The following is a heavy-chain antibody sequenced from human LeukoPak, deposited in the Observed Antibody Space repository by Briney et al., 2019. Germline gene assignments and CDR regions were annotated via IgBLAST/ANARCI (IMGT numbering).Heavy chain of an antibody. Sequence: GGSLRLSCAASGFTFSSYEMDWVRQAPGKGLEWVSYISGGGTTIFYADSVKGRFTISRDNSKNTLYLQMNSLRAEDTAVYYCARELPYYDSNGITFNIWGQGTMVTVSS. J-gene: IGHJ3*02. V-gene: IGHV3-48*03. CDR3: ARELPYYDSNGITFNI. CDR1: GFTFSSYE. D-gene: IGHD3-22*01. CDR2: ISGGGTTI.